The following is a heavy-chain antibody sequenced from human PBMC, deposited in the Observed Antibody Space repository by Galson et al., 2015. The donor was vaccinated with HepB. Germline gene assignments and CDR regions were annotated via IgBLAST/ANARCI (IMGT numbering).Heavy chain of an antibody. CDR1: GGSFSGYY. V-gene: IGHV4-34*01. J-gene: IGHJ4*02. CDR3: ARGEGIAASSDY. Sequence: SETLSLTCAVYGGSFSGYYWSWIRQPPGKGLEWIGEINHSGSTNYNPSLKSRVTISVDTSKNQFSLKLSSVTAADTAVYYCARGEGIAASSDYWGQGTLVTVSS. CDR2: INHSGST. D-gene: IGHD6-13*01.